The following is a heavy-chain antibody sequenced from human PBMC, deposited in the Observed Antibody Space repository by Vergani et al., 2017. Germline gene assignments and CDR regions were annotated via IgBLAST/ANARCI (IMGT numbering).Heavy chain of an antibody. CDR3: ARSGFYYDILTGYYRPLFPGPAPFDY. V-gene: IGHV3-9*01. J-gene: IGHJ4*02. CDR2: ISWNSGSI. D-gene: IGHD3-9*01. Sequence: EVQLVESGGGLVQPGRSLRLSCAASGFTFDDYAMHWVRQAPGKGLEWVSGISWNSGSIGYADSVKGRFTISRDNAKNSLYLQMNSLRAEDTAVYYCARSGFYYDILTGYYRPLFPGPAPFDYWGQGTLVTVSS. CDR1: GFTFDDYA.